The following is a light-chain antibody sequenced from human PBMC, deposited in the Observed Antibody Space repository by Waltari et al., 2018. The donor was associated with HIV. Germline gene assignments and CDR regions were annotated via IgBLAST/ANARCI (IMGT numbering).Light chain of an antibody. CDR1: ILARKY. Sequence: SHELTQPPSVSVSPGQTATISCSGDILARKYAYWFQQKPGQAPVCLIYKDNERPTAITARFSGSSSGATVTLTITGVRAEDEADYYCQGIDSSGRKVFGGGTRLTVL. J-gene: IGLJ2*01. V-gene: IGLV3-25*03. CDR3: QGIDSSGRKV. CDR2: KDN.